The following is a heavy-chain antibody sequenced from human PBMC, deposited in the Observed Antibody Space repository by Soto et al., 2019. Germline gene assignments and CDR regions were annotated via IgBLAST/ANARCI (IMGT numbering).Heavy chain of an antibody. D-gene: IGHD6-13*01. CDR2: IYYSGST. CDR1: GGSISSGGYY. Sequence: QVQLQESGPGLVKPSQTLSLTCTVSGGSISSGGYYWSWIRQHPGKGLEWIGYIYYSGSTYYNPSLKSRVTFSVDTSKNHFSLKLRSVTAADPAVYYCARDIAAAGRPYYYYYGMDVWGQGATVTVSS. J-gene: IGHJ6*02. V-gene: IGHV4-31*03. CDR3: ARDIAAAGRPYYYYYGMDV.